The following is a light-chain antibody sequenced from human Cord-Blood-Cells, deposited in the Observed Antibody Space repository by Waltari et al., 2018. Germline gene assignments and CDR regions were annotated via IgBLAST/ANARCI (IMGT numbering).Light chain of an antibody. J-gene: IGLJ3*02. CDR1: SSDVGRSNL. CDR3: CSYAGSSTWV. V-gene: IGLV2-23*02. CDR2: AVS. Sequence: SALTQPASVSGSPGQSITISCTGTSSDVGRSNLVSWYQQHPGKAPKLMIYAVSKRPSGVSNRFSGSKSGNTASLTISGLQAEDEADYYCCSYAGSSTWVFGGGTKLTVL.